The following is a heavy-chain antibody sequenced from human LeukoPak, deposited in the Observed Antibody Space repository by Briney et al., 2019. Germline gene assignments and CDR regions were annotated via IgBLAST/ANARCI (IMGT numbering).Heavy chain of an antibody. CDR2: ISYDGSNK. J-gene: IGHJ3*02. CDR3: AREWGTLGAMDAYDI. CDR1: GFTFSSYA. Sequence: GGSLRLSCAASGFTFSSYAMHWVRQAPGKGLEWVAVISYDGSNKYYADSVKGRFTISRDNSKNTLYLQMNSLRAEDTAVYYCAREWGTLGAMDAYDIWGQGTMVTVSS. D-gene: IGHD1-26*01. V-gene: IGHV3-30-3*01.